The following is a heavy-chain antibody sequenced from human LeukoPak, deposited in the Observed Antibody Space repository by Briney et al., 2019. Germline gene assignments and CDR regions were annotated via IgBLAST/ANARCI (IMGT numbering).Heavy chain of an antibody. CDR1: GYTFTSYG. V-gene: IGHV1-18*01. D-gene: IGHD3-22*01. Sequence: GASVKVSCKTSGYTFTSYGISWVRQAPGHGLEWMGWISTYNGNTNYAQNLQGRVIMTTDTSTSTAYMELRSLRSDDTAVYYCARQSAAYDSSGYSNDYWGQGTLVTVSS. J-gene: IGHJ4*02. CDR2: ISTYNGNT. CDR3: ARQSAAYDSSGYSNDY.